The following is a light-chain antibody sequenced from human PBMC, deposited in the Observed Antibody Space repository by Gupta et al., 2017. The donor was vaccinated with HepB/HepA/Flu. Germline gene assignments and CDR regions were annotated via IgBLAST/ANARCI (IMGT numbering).Light chain of an antibody. Sequence: QSALTQPASVSGSPGRSITISCTGTSSDVGGYNYVSWYQQHPGKAPKLIIYDVSNRPSGVSNRFSGSKSGNTAYLTISGLQAEDEADYDCSSYTSSSTLEGVVFGGGTKLTVL. V-gene: IGLV2-14*01. J-gene: IGLJ2*01. CDR3: SSYTSSSTLEGVV. CDR1: SSDVGGYNY. CDR2: DVS.